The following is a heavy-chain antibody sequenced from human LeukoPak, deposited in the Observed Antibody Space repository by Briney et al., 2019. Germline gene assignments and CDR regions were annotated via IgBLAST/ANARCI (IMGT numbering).Heavy chain of an antibody. CDR3: VRHGRSNSGYPMRFDP. CDR1: GGSICSSSYY. CDR2: IYYSGST. D-gene: IGHD3-22*01. J-gene: IGHJ5*02. V-gene: IGHV4-39*01. Sequence: PSETLSLTCTVSGGSICSSSYYWGWIRQPPGKGLEWIGSIYYSGSTYYNPSLKSRVTISVDTSKNQFSLKLSSVTAADTAVYYCVRHGRSNSGYPMRFDPWGQGTLVTVSS.